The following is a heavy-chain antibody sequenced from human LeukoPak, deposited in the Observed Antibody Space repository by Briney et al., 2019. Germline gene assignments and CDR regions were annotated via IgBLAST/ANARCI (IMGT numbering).Heavy chain of an antibody. V-gene: IGHV4-34*01. D-gene: IGHD2-2*01. CDR1: GGSFSGYY. Sequence: SETLSLTCAVYGGSFSGYYWSWIRQPPGKGLEWIGEINHSGSTNYNPSLKSRVTISVDTSKNQFSLKLSSVTAADTAVYYCARGSYCSSTSCYWYYYYMDVWGKGTTVTVSS. J-gene: IGHJ6*03. CDR3: ARGSYCSSTSCYWYYYYMDV. CDR2: INHSGST.